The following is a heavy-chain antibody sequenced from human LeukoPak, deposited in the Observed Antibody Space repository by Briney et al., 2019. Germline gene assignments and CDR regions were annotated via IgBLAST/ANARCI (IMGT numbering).Heavy chain of an antibody. CDR1: GITLSAYP. Sequence: GGSLRLSCAVAGITLSAYPMDWVRQAPGKGLEWVGRTRYKADGYITDYAAPVKGRFTISRDVSKTSLYLQMNSLKTEDTAVYYCVALVRGVLCWGQGPLVPVSS. J-gene: IGHJ4*02. D-gene: IGHD3-10*01. V-gene: IGHV3-72*01. CDR2: TRYKADGYIT. CDR3: VALVRGVLC.